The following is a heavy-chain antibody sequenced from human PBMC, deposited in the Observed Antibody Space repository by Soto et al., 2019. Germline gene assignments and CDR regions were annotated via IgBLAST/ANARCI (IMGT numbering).Heavy chain of an antibody. CDR1: AGTIITYA. J-gene: IGHJ4*02. D-gene: IGHD3-22*01. V-gene: IGHV1-69*06. CDR3: AGSSEDYDSSGDYAKPDY. Sequence: VPCTASAGTIITYALNCVQPAPGQVLEWMGRIIPVFGTANYAQKFQGRVTITADKSTSTAYMELSSLRSDDTAVYYCAGSSEDYDSSGDYAKPDYWGQGTLVPVSS. CDR2: IIPVFGTA.